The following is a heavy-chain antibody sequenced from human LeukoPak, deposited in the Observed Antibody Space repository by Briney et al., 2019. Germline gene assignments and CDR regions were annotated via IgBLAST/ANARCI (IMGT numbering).Heavy chain of an antibody. Sequence: SETLSLTCDASGYSISSDYYWGWIRQPPGKGLEWIGSIYHSGSTYYNPSLKSRVTISVDTSKNQFSLKLSSVTAADTAVYYCARVGYGSGSPRRAFDIWGQGTMVTVSS. CDR2: IYHSGST. J-gene: IGHJ3*02. V-gene: IGHV4-38-2*01. CDR3: ARVGYGSGSPRRAFDI. D-gene: IGHD6-19*01. CDR1: GYSISSDYY.